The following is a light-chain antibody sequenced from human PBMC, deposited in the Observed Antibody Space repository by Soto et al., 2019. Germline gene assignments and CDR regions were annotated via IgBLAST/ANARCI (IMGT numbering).Light chain of an antibody. CDR2: GAS. CDR3: QQYNNWSRT. J-gene: IGKJ1*01. Sequence: EIVMTQSPATLSVSPGERATLSCRASQSVNTNLAWYQQTPGQAPRLLVYGASTRATGIPARFSGSGSGTELTLTISSMKYEDFEVYYCQQYNNWSRTFGQGTKVDIK. V-gene: IGKV3-15*01. CDR1: QSVNTN.